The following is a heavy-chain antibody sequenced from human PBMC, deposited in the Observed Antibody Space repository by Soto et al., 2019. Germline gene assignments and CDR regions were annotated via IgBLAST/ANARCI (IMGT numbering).Heavy chain of an antibody. V-gene: IGHV1-2*02. D-gene: IGHD3-22*01. CDR3: ARSRDRSGYYYGDAFDI. CDR1: GYTFTGYY. J-gene: IGHJ3*02. Sequence: QVQLVQSGAEVKKPGASVKVSCKASGYTFTGYYMHWVRQAPGQGLEWMGWINPNSGGTNYAQKSKGGVTMPRDTAISIAYMELSRLRSDDTAVYYCARSRDRSGYYYGDAFDIWGQGTMVTVSS. CDR2: INPNSGGT.